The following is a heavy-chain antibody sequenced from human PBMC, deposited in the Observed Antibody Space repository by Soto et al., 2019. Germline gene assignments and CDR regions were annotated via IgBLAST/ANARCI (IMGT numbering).Heavy chain of an antibody. J-gene: IGHJ6*02. Sequence: LRLSCAASGFTFSSYSMNWVRQAPGKGLEWVSSISSSSSYIYYADSVKGRFTISRDNAKNSLYLQMNSLRAEDTAVYYCARENAVAALGMDVWGQGTTVTVSS. CDR1: GFTFSSYS. V-gene: IGHV3-21*01. CDR2: ISSSSSYI. CDR3: ARENAVAALGMDV. D-gene: IGHD6-19*01.